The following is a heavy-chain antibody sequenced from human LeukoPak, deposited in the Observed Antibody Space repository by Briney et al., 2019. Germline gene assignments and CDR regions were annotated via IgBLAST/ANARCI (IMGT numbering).Heavy chain of an antibody. D-gene: IGHD6-19*01. Sequence: SETLSLTCTVSGGSISSSSYYWAWIRQPPGKGLEWIGNIYYTGTTYYNPSLKSRVAISVDTSKNQFSLKLNSVTAADTAVYYCTSGLGRMAGHWGQGNLVTVSS. CDR3: TSGLGRMAGH. J-gene: IGHJ4*02. CDR1: GGSISSSSYY. V-gene: IGHV4-39*01. CDR2: IYYTGTT.